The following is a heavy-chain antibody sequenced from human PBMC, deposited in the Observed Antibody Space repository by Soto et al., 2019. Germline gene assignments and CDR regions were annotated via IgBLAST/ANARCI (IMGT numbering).Heavy chain of an antibody. CDR2: VSGTGGTT. CDR3: AKPPAVASTNSYYYGMDV. Sequence: EVQLLESGGGLVQPGGSLRLSCAASGFTFSTYAMNWVRQAPGKGLEWVSSVSGTGGTTYYADSVKGRFTISRDNSKNTLYLQMNSLRAEDTAVYYCAKPPAVASTNSYYYGMDVWGQGTTVTVSS. CDR1: GFTFSTYA. J-gene: IGHJ6*02. V-gene: IGHV3-23*01. D-gene: IGHD6-19*01.